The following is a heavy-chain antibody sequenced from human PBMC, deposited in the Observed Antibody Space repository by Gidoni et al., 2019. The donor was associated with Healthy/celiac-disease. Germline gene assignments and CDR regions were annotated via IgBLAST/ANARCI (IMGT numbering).Heavy chain of an antibody. V-gene: IGHV3-30*18. J-gene: IGHJ5*02. CDR2: ISYDGSNK. D-gene: IGHD2-15*01. Sequence: QVQLVESGGGVVQPGRSLRLSCAASGFTFSSYGMHWVRQAPGKGLEWVAVISYDGSNKYYADSVKGRFTISRDNSKNTLYLQMNSRRAEDTAVYYCAKCRMAGYCSGGWFDPWGQGTLVTVSS. CDR3: AKCRMAGYCSGGWFDP. CDR1: GFTFSSYG.